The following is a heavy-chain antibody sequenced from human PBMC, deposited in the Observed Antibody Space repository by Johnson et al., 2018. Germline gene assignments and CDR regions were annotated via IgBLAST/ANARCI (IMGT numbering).Heavy chain of an antibody. D-gene: IGHD2-8*01. CDR2: IRSKAYGGTT. CDR3: TRDLAYCTNGVCHFDYYYRDV. V-gene: IGHV3-49*05. Sequence: VQLVESGGGLVKPGRSLRLSCTASGFTFGDYAMSWFRQAPGKGLEWVGFIRSKAYGGTTEYAASVKGRFTISRDDSKSIAYLQVNSLKTEDTAVYYCTRDLAYCTNGVCHFDYYYRDVWGKGTTVTVSS. CDR1: GFTFGDYA. J-gene: IGHJ6*03.